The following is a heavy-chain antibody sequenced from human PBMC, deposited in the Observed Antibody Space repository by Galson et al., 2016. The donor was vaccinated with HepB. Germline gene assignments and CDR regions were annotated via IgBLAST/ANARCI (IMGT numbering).Heavy chain of an antibody. J-gene: IGHJ2*01. Sequence: SLRLSCAASGFTFSSYSMNWVRQAPGKGLEWVSSISSSSSYIHYADSVKGRFTISRDNAKNSLYLQMNSLRAEDTAVYYCAGRPITMVRGVIINYWYFDLWGRGTLVTVSS. V-gene: IGHV3-21*01. CDR2: ISSSSSYI. CDR3: AGRPITMVRGVIINYWYFDL. D-gene: IGHD3-10*01. CDR1: GFTFSSYS.